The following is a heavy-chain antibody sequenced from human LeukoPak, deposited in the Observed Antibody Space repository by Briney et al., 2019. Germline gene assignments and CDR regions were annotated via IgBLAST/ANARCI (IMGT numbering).Heavy chain of an antibody. Sequence: SETLSLTCTVSGGSLNDYYWSWIRQPPGKGLEWIGEINHSGSTNYNPSLKSRVTISVDTSKNQFSLKLSSVTAADTAVYYCAREPSYYGSGSYWNYFDYWGQGTLVTVSS. CDR3: AREPSYYGSGSYWNYFDY. V-gene: IGHV4-34*01. D-gene: IGHD3-10*01. CDR2: INHSGST. J-gene: IGHJ4*02. CDR1: GGSLNDYY.